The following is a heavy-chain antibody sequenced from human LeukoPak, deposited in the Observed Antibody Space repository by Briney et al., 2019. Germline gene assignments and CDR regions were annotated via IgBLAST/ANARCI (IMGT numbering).Heavy chain of an antibody. Sequence: ASVKVSCKASGYTFTRYGISWVRQAPGQGLEWMGWISAYNGNTNYAQKLQGRVTMTTDTSTSTAYMELRSLRSDDTAVYYCAREYIAVAGTLYDYWGQGTLVTVSS. J-gene: IGHJ4*02. CDR1: GYTFTRYG. CDR2: ISAYNGNT. V-gene: IGHV1-18*01. D-gene: IGHD6-19*01. CDR3: AREYIAVAGTLYDY.